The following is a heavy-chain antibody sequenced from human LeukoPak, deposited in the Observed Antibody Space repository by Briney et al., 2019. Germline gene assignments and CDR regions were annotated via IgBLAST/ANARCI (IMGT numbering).Heavy chain of an antibody. CDR3: ARDSALAQAVMFDY. CDR2: IDHSGST. D-gene: IGHD6-19*01. Sequence: SETLSLTCTVSGYSISSGYYWGWIRQPPGKGLERTGSIDHSGSTYYNPSLKSRITISVDTSKNQFSLKLSSVTAADTAVYYCARDSALAQAVMFDYWGQGTLVTVSS. J-gene: IGHJ4*02. CDR1: GYSISSGYY. V-gene: IGHV4-38-2*02.